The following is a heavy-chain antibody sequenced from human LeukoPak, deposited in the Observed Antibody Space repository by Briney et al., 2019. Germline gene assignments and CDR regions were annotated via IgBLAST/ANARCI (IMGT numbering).Heavy chain of an antibody. CDR1: GFTFDNYA. Sequence: GGSLRLSCAASGFTFDNYAMHWVRQAPGKGLEWVSLISYDGSNYYYADSVKGRFTISRDNSKNTLFLQMNSLRVEDAALYYCARGDSYYYDSSDLPHAFDVWDQGTMVTVSS. CDR2: ISYDGSNY. J-gene: IGHJ3*01. CDR3: ARGDSYYYDSSDLPHAFDV. D-gene: IGHD3-22*01. V-gene: IGHV3-30*04.